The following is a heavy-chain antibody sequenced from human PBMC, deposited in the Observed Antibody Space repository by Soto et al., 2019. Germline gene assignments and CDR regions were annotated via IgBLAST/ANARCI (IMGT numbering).Heavy chain of an antibody. J-gene: IGHJ4*02. D-gene: IGHD6-19*01. CDR2: IYDSGST. CDR3: ASQATGWYPDY. CDR1: GGSISSGGYY. V-gene: IGHV4-31*03. Sequence: QVELQESGPGLVKPSQTLSLTCTVSGGSISSGGYYWSWVRQHPGKGLEWIGYIYDSGSTYYNPSLKSRVTISIHTSKNQFSLKLTSVTAADTAVYYCASQATGWYPDYWGQGTLVTVSS.